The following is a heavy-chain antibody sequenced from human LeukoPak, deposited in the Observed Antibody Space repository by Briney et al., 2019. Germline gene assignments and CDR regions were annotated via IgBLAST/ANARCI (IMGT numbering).Heavy chain of an antibody. V-gene: IGHV3-53*01. Sequence: GGSLRLSCAASGRTVSSNYMSWVRQAPGKGLEWVSIIYGGGSTYYADSVRGRFTASRDNSKNTLYLQMNSLRGEDTAVYYCARGDSSSWHLDYWGQGTLVTVSS. CDR1: GRTVSSNY. D-gene: IGHD6-13*01. CDR3: ARGDSSSWHLDY. J-gene: IGHJ4*02. CDR2: IYGGGST.